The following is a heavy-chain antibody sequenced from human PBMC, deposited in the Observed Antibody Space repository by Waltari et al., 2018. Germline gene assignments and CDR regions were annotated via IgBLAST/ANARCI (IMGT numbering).Heavy chain of an antibody. D-gene: IGHD3-22*01. CDR2: ISAYNGNT. CDR3: ARGIDYYDSSGYYPPSASYYYYGMDV. J-gene: IGHJ6*02. Sequence: QGLEWMGWISAYNGNTNYAQKLQGRVTMTTDTSTSTAYMELRSLRSDDTAVYYCARGIDYYDSSGYYPPSASYYYYGMDVWGQGTTVTVSS. V-gene: IGHV1-18*01.